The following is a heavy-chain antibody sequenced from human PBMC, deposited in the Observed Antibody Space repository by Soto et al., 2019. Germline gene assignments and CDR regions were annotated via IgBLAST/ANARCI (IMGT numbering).Heavy chain of an antibody. J-gene: IGHJ4*02. CDR2: IKEDGNEE. D-gene: IGHD3-3*01. Sequence: GGSLRLSCAASGFTFSTYWMSWVRQAPGKGLEWVANIKEDGNEEYYVDSVKGRFTISRDNAENSLYLQMNSLRPEDTAVYYCARILEWSVDYWGQGTLVTVSS. V-gene: IGHV3-7*01. CDR1: GFTFSTYW. CDR3: ARILEWSVDY.